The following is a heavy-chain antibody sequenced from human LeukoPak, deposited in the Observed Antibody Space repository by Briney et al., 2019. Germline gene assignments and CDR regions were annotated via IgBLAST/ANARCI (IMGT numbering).Heavy chain of an antibody. J-gene: IGHJ6*02. CDR1: GGSISSGGYY. V-gene: IGHV4-31*03. D-gene: IGHD3-3*01. Sequence: SQTLSLTCTVSGGSISSGGYYWSWIRQHPGKGLEWIGYIYYSGSTYYNPSLKSRVTISVDTSKNQFSLKLSSVTAADTAAYYCARGGGVAGYYYYGMDVWGQGTTVTVSS. CDR2: IYYSGST. CDR3: ARGGGVAGYYYYGMDV.